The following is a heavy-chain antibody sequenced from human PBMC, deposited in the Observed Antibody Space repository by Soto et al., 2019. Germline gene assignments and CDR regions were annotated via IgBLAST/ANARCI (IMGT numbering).Heavy chain of an antibody. CDR3: ARSSPRVVSPWDY. J-gene: IGHJ4*02. CDR2: IYYSGST. CDR1: GGSIISYY. V-gene: IGHV4-59*01. D-gene: IGHD3-3*01. Sequence: PSETLSLTCIVSGGSIISYYWSWIRQPPGKGLEWIGHIYYSGSTNYNPSLKSRVTISVDTSKNHFSLKLSSVTAAVTAVYYCARSSPRVVSPWDYWGQGTLVTVSS.